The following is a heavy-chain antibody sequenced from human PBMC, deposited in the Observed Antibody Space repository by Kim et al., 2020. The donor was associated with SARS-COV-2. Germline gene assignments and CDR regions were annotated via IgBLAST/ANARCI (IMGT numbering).Heavy chain of an antibody. CDR1: GFTFSSYL. J-gene: IGHJ4*02. V-gene: IGHV3-74*01. D-gene: IGHD2-21*01. CDR3: ARGLGYSSGDDF. Sequence: GGSLRLSCTGSGFTFSSYLMHWVRQAPGKGLVWVSRIKGDGSGISYADSVKGRFTISRDNAKNTLYLQMNSLRAEDTALYYCARGLGYSSGDDFWGQGT. CDR2: IKGDGSGI.